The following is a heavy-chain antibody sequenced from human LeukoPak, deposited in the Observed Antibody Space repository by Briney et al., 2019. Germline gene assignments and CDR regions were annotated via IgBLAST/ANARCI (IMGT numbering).Heavy chain of an antibody. J-gene: IGHJ4*02. CDR1: GFTFSTYW. V-gene: IGHV3-74*01. CDR3: ARATRIYSSGWYYSFDY. Sequence: GWSLRLSCAAAGFTFSTYWMHWVRKAPGKGLVWVSHINVDGSGATYADSVKGRFTMSRDNAKNTLYLHMNSLRAEDTAVYYCARATRIYSSGWYYSFDYWGQGTLVTVSS. D-gene: IGHD6-19*01. CDR2: INVDGSGA.